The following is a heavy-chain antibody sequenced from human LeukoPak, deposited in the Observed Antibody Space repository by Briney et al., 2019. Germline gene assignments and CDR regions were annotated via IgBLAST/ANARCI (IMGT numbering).Heavy chain of an antibody. Sequence: QTGGSLRLSCAASGFTFSSYAMSWVRQAPGKGLEWVSAISGSGGSTYYADSVKGRFTISRDNSKNTLYLQMNSLRAEDTGVYYCAKEWELLPGNWFDPWGQGTLVTVSS. CDR1: GFTFSSYA. D-gene: IGHD1-26*01. CDR2: ISGSGGST. CDR3: AKEWELLPGNWFDP. J-gene: IGHJ5*02. V-gene: IGHV3-23*01.